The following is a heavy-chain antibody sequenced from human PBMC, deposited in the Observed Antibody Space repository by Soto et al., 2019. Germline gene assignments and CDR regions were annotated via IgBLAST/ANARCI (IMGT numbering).Heavy chain of an antibody. J-gene: IGHJ4*02. CDR1: GFSIGGNP. Sequence: GGSLRLSCEVSGFSIGGNPMSWVRQAPGQGLEWVASIHTVGSTYYADSVQGRFTISRDNSKNTLFLQMNSLRVGDTAIYFCARGLNDDSWGQGTLVTV. CDR2: IHTVGST. V-gene: IGHV3-53*01. D-gene: IGHD1-1*01. CDR3: ARGLNDDS.